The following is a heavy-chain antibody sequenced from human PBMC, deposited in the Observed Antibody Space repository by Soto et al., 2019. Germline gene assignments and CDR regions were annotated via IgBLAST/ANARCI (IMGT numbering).Heavy chain of an antibody. CDR1: GYTFTSYG. D-gene: IGHD3-3*01. J-gene: IGHJ5*02. CDR2: ISAYNGNT. Sequence: QVQLVQSGAEVKKPGASVKVSCKASGYTFTSYGISWVRQAPGQGLEWMGWISAYNGNTNYAQKLQGRVTMTTDTPTSTAYMELRSLRSDDTAVYYCARDNMGIFGVVISLGRFDPWGQGTLVTVSS. V-gene: IGHV1-18*01. CDR3: ARDNMGIFGVVISLGRFDP.